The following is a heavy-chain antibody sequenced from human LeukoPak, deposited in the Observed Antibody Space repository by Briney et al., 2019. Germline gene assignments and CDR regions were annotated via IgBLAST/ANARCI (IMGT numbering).Heavy chain of an antibody. Sequence: SQTLSLTCTVSGGPISSGGYYWSWIRQPPGKGLEWIGYIYHSGSTYYNPSLKSRVTISVDRSKNQFSLKLSSVTAADTAVYYCARDGAAAGPFDAFDIWGQGTMVTVSS. V-gene: IGHV4-30-2*01. J-gene: IGHJ3*02. CDR2: IYHSGST. CDR3: ARDGAAAGPFDAFDI. CDR1: GGPISSGGYY. D-gene: IGHD6-13*01.